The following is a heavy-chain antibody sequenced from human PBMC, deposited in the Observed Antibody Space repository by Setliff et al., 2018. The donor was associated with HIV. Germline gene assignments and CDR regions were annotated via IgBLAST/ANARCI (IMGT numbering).Heavy chain of an antibody. CDR1: GGSFSGYY. CDR2: INHSGST. Sequence: LSLTCAVYGGSFSGYYWSWIRQPTGKGLEWIGEINHSGSTNYNPSLKSRVTISVDTSKNQFSLKLSSVTAADTAVFYCARGFPFCSGGNCRANYFDYWGQGTLVTVSS. J-gene: IGHJ4*02. CDR3: ARGFPFCSGGNCRANYFDY. V-gene: IGHV4-34*01. D-gene: IGHD2-15*01.